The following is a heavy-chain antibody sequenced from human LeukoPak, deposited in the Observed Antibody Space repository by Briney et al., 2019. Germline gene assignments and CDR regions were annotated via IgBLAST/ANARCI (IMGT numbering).Heavy chain of an antibody. CDR2: IYYNGST. D-gene: IGHD2-15*01. V-gene: IGHV4-59*01. J-gene: IGHJ4*02. CDR1: GGSISYYY. Sequence: PETLSLTCTVSGGSISYYYWSWIRQSPGKGLEWIGYIYYNGSTNYNPSLKSRVTISVDMSKNQFSLKVTSVTAADTAIYYCARKGGHFDYWGQGTLVTVSS. CDR3: ARKGGHFDY.